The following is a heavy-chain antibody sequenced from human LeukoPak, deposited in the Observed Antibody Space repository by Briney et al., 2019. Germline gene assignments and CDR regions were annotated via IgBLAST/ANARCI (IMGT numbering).Heavy chain of an antibody. CDR2: ISAYNGNT. CDR1: GYTFTSYG. D-gene: IGHD1-1*01. V-gene: IGHV1-18*01. Sequence: ASVKVSCTASGYTFTSYGISWVRQAPGQGLEWMGWISAYNGNTNYAQKLQGRVTMTTDTSTSTAYMELRSLRSDDTAVYYCASTPSPRGYGDAFDIWGQGTMVTVSS. CDR3: ASTPSPRGYGDAFDI. J-gene: IGHJ3*02.